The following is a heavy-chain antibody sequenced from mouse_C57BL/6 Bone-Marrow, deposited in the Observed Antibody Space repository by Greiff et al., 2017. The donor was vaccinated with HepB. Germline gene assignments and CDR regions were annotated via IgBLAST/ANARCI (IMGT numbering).Heavy chain of an antibody. V-gene: IGHV1-52*01. CDR3: ARGSCEGGDV. J-gene: IGHJ1*01. Sequence: VQLQQPGAELVRPGSSVKLSCKASGYTFTSYWMHWVKQRPIQGLEWIGNIDPSDSETHYNQKFKDKATLTVDKSSSTAYMQLSRLTSEDSAVYYCARGSCEGGDVWGAGTTVTVSS. CDR1: GYTFTSYW. CDR2: IDPSDSET. D-gene: IGHD2-12*01.